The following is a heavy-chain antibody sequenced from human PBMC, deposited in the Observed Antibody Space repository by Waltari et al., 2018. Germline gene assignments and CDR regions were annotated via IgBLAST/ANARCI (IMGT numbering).Heavy chain of an antibody. J-gene: IGHJ4*02. CDR1: GFVVSGNF. Sequence: EVQLVETGGGFIQPGGSLRVSCAASGFVVSGNFMHWVRQAPGKGWEVVSFVNRAGNSFYADAVKGRFTISRDTSKNTLYLQRNSLRVEDTAMYYCVREAYLAAGFDFWGQGTPVTVSS. V-gene: IGHV3-53*02. CDR3: VREAYLAAGFDF. D-gene: IGHD6-25*01. CDR2: VNRAGNS.